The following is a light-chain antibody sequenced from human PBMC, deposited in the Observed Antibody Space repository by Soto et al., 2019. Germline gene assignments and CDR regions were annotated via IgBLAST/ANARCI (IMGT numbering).Light chain of an antibody. J-gene: IGLJ2*01. CDR2: DDS. CDR1: NIKSKS. CDR3: QVWDTGNDHVV. Sequence: SYELTQPPSVSVAPGQTARITCGGNNIKSKSVHWYQQRPGQDPVLVVHDDSDRPSGIPERFSGSNSENTATLIITRVEAVDEADYYCQVWDTGNDHVVFGGGTKLTVL. V-gene: IGLV3-21*02.